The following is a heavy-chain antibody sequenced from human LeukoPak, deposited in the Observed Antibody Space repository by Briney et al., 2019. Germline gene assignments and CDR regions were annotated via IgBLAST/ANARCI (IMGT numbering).Heavy chain of an antibody. CDR1: GGSFSGYY. Sequence: SETLSLTCAVYGGSFSGYYWSWIRQPPGKGLEWIGSIYYSGYTYYNPSLKSRVTISVDTSKNQFSLKLSSVTAADTAVYYCARSLSSRGSYPYYYFDYWGQGTLVTVSS. V-gene: IGHV4-34*01. D-gene: IGHD6-19*01. CDR2: IYYSGYT. CDR3: ARSLSSRGSYPYYYFDY. J-gene: IGHJ4*02.